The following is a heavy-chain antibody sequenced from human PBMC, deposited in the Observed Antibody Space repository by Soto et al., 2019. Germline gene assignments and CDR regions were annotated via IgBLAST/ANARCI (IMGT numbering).Heavy chain of an antibody. J-gene: IGHJ4*02. Sequence: SETLSLTCAVSGGSISSSNWWSGVRQPPGKGLEWIGDIYHSGGTHYNPSLKSRVTISVDKSKNQFSLKLSSVTAADTAVYYCARDRKAGIAAAGRPDYWGQGSLVTVSS. CDR3: ARDRKAGIAAAGRPDY. CDR1: GGSISSSNW. V-gene: IGHV4-4*02. CDR2: IYHSGGT. D-gene: IGHD6-13*01.